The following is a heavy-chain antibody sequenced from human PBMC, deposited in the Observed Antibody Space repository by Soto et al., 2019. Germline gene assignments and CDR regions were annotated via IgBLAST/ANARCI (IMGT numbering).Heavy chain of an antibody. D-gene: IGHD6-13*01. CDR1: GFTFSSYA. Sequence: GGSLRLSCAASGFTFSSYAMSWVRQAPGKGLEWVSTISSSGAGTYYADSVKGRFTISRDNSKNTLYLQTNSLRAEDTAVYYCARGGILDAFDIWGQGTMVTVSS. J-gene: IGHJ3*02. CDR2: ISSSGAGT. V-gene: IGHV3-23*01. CDR3: ARGGILDAFDI.